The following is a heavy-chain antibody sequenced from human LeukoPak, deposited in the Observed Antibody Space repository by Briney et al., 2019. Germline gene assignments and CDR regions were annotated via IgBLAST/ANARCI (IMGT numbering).Heavy chain of an antibody. CDR1: GGSFSGYY. V-gene: IGHV4-34*01. Sequence: KASESLSLTCAVYGGSFSGYYWSWIRQPPGKGLEWIGEINHSGSTNYNPSLKSRVTISVDTSKNQFSLKLSSVTAADTAVYYCAREGGWPDYFDYWGQGTLVTVSS. J-gene: IGHJ4*02. D-gene: IGHD6-19*01. CDR2: INHSGST. CDR3: AREGGWPDYFDY.